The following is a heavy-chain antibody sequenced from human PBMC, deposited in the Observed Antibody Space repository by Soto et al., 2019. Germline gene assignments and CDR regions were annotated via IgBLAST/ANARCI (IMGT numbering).Heavy chain of an antibody. CDR3: ARGLISGSHYSGGWYYFDS. Sequence: PSETLSLTCDVYGGSFSGYIWTWIRQTPGKGLQWIGQINHSGSANYNPSLKSRLTISVHTSNSQFSLELSSVTAADTAVYYCARGLISGSHYSGGWYYFDSWGQGTQVTVSS. CDR1: GGSFSGYI. V-gene: IGHV4-34*01. J-gene: IGHJ4*02. CDR2: INHSGSA. D-gene: IGHD1-26*01.